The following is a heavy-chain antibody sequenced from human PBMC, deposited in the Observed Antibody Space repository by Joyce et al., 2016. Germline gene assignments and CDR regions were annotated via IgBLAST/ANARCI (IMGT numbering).Heavy chain of an antibody. D-gene: IGHD6-6*01. V-gene: IGHV3-33*05. CDR2: VSSDGKSE. Sequence: QVHLVESGGGVVQPGKTLRLSCAASGFTFNSYGMYWVRQAPGKGLEWVAVVSSDGKSEDYADSVKGRFASSRDNSKSTLFLQMNSLRAEDTAVYYCARDLAPWSSSAIVGHWGQGILVAVSS. J-gene: IGHJ4*02. CDR3: ARDLAPWSSSAIVGH. CDR1: GFTFNSYG.